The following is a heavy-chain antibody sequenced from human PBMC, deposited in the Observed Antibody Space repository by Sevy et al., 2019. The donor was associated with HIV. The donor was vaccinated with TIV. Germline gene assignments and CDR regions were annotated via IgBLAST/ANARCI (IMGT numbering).Heavy chain of an antibody. D-gene: IGHD3-16*01. CDR3: AREFVRGPDH. V-gene: IGHV3-7*01. J-gene: IGHJ4*02. Sequence: GGSLRLSCGASGFTFSTYWMSWVRQAPGKGLEWVANINQDGSQKYYVDSVKGRFTISKDNAKNSLYLQMSSLRAEDTAVYYCAREFVRGPDHWGQGTLVTVSS. CDR2: INQDGSQK. CDR1: GFTFSTYW.